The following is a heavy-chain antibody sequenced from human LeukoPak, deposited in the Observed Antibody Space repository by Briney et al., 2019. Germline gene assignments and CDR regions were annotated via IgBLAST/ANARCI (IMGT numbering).Heavy chain of an antibody. CDR3: VRDLGGCSGDCHPY. CDR1: GFIFNNYW. J-gene: IGHJ4*02. D-gene: IGHD2-21*01. CDR2: IIGEGHKR. V-gene: IGHV3-7*01. Sequence: PGGSLRLSCAGSGFIFNNYWMGWVRQAPGKGLQWVASIIGEGHKRHYVDSVKGRFTISRDNAKNSLFLQMDSLRVEDTAVYYCVRDLGGCSGDCHPYWGQGVLVTVSS.